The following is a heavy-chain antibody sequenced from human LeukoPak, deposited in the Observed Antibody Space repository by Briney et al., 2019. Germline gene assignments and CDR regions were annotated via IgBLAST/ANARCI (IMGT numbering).Heavy chain of an antibody. CDR3: ARVQRGIAVALDY. CDR1: GFTFTTYW. J-gene: IGHJ4*02. V-gene: IGHV3-48*03. CDR2: ISTTGSSI. Sequence: GGSLRLSCAASGFTFTTYWMTWVRQAPGKGLEWVSYISTTGSSIYYADSVKGRFTISRDNVKNLLYLQMSSLRAEDTAVYYCARVQRGIAVALDYWGQGTLATVSS. D-gene: IGHD6-19*01.